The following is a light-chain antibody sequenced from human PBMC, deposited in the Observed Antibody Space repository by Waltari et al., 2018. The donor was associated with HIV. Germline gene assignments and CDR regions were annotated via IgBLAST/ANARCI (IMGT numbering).Light chain of an antibody. CDR1: QSVSSN. CDR2: DAS. J-gene: IGKJ4*01. V-gene: IGKV3-11*01. CDR3: QQRSNWPLT. Sequence: EIVMTQSAATLSVSPGESATLSCRASQSVSSNLAWYQQKPGQAPRLLIYDASNRATGIPARISGSGSGTDFTLTINSLEPEDFAVYYCQQRSNWPLTFGGGTKVEIK.